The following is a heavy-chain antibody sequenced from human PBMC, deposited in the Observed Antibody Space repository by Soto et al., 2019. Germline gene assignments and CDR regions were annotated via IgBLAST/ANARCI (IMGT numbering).Heavy chain of an antibody. Sequence: GESLKISCKGSGYSFTSYWIGWLRQMPGKGLEWMGIIYPGDSDTRYSPSFQGQVTISADKSISTAYLQWSSLKASDTAMYYCAITLCSGGSCYWENGIDVAGEGTKVT. CDR2: IYPGDSDT. CDR3: AITLCSGGSCYWENGIDV. V-gene: IGHV5-51*01. D-gene: IGHD2-15*01. J-gene: IGHJ6*02. CDR1: GYSFTSYW.